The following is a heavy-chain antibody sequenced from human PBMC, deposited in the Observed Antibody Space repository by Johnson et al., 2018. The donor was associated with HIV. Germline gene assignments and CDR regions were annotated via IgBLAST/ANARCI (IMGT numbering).Heavy chain of an antibody. V-gene: IGHV3-74*02. CDR2: ISGDGSSS. CDR3: ARPRAYSSSWFAFDI. Sequence: MQLVESGGALVQPGGSLRLSCEVSGFTISTFWMHWVRQVPGKGLMWVSRISGDGSSSSYADSVKGRFTISRDNAKNTLYLQMNSLRAEDTAVYYCARPRAYSSSWFAFDIWGQGTMVTVSS. CDR1: GFTISTFW. D-gene: IGHD6-13*01. J-gene: IGHJ3*02.